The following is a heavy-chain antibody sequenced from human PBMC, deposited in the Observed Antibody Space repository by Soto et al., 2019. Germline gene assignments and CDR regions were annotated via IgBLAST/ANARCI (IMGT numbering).Heavy chain of an antibody. V-gene: IGHV4-34*01. D-gene: IGHD3-3*01. J-gene: IGHJ6*03. CDR2: INHSGST. Sequence: QVQLQQWGAGLLKPSETLSLTCAVYGGSFSGYYWSWIRQPPGKGLEWIGEINHSGSTNYNPSLKSRVTISVDTSKNQFSLKLSSVTAADTAVYYCARGRRRTTISFYYYMDVWGKGTTVTVSS. CDR3: ARGRRRTTISFYYYMDV. CDR1: GGSFSGYY.